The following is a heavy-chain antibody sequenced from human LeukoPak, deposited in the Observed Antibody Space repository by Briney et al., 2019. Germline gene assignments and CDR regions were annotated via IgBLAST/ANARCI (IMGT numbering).Heavy chain of an antibody. CDR3: AREGEDYYDSSGYFDY. CDR1: GYTFIDNY. CDR2: INPNSGDT. V-gene: IGHV1-2*02. J-gene: IGHJ4*02. Sequence: ASVKVSCKASGYTFIDNYIHWVRQAPGQGLEWMGWINPNSGDTKYAQKFQGRVTMTRDTSISTAYMELSRLRSDDTAVYYCAREGEDYYDSSGYFDYWGQGTLVTVSS. D-gene: IGHD3-22*01.